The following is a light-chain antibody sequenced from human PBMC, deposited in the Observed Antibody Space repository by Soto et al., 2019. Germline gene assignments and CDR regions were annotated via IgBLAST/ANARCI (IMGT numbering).Light chain of an antibody. J-gene: IGKJ4*01. V-gene: IGKV1-9*01. CDR2: TAS. Sequence: SASVGDRVTVTCRASQGINSYLAWYQQKPGKAPKLLIYTASTLQSGVPSRFSGSGSGTEFTLTITSLQPEDFAAYYCQQLHSYPLTFGGGTKVDIK. CDR1: QGINSY. CDR3: QQLHSYPLT.